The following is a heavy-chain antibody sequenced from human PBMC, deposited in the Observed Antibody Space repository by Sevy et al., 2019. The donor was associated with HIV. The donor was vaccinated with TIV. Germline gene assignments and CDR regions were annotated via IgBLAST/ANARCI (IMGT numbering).Heavy chain of an antibody. CDR3: AVPAVAGTSPFDY. CDR1: GFTFSSYG. J-gene: IGHJ4*02. CDR2: ISYDGSNK. V-gene: IGHV3-30*03. Sequence: GGSLRLSCAASGFTFSSYGMHWVRQAPGKGLEWVAVISYDGSNKYYVDSVKGRFTISRDNPKNTLYLQMNSLRADDTAVYYCAVPAVAGTSPFDYWGQGTLVTVSS. D-gene: IGHD6-19*01.